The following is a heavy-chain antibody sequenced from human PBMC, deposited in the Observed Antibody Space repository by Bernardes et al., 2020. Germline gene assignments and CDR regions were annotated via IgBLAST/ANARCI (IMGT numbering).Heavy chain of an antibody. Sequence: SETLSLTCAVSGDSISSPNWWNLVRQPPGKGLEWIGEISPSGNTNYNPSLKSRVAISLDKSQNQFSLNLKSVTAADTAVYYCARDFLMKVAKTNYWYFDVWGRGTLVTVSS. CDR2: ISPSGNT. D-gene: IGHD5-12*01. J-gene: IGHJ2*01. V-gene: IGHV4-4*02. CDR3: ARDFLMKVAKTNYWYFDV. CDR1: GDSISSPNW.